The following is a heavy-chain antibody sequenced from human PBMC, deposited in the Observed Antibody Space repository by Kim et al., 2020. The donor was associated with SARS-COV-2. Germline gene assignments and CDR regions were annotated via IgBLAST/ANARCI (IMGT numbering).Heavy chain of an antibody. CDR1: GFTFSSYS. Sequence: GGSLRLSCAASGFTFSSYSMNWVRQAPGKGLEWVSSISSSSSYIYYADSVKGRFTISRDNAKNSLYLQMNSLRAEDTAVYYCAREDDYSNYGLEYWGQGTLVTVSS. J-gene: IGHJ4*02. CDR3: AREDDYSNYGLEY. D-gene: IGHD4-4*01. V-gene: IGHV3-21*04. CDR2: ISSSSSYI.